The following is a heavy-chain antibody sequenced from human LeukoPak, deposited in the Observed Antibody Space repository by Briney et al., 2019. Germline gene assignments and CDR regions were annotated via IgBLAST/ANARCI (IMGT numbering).Heavy chain of an antibody. CDR1: GYTFTGYY. D-gene: IGHD3-10*01. Sequence: APVKVSCKASGYTFTGYYMQWVRQAPGQGLEWMGRINPNSGGTNYAQKFQGRVTMTRDTSISSAYMELSRLRSDDTAAYYCATGGAYYASGSYLYWGQGTLVTVSS. J-gene: IGHJ4*02. CDR2: INPNSGGT. CDR3: ATGGAYYASGSYLY. V-gene: IGHV1-2*06.